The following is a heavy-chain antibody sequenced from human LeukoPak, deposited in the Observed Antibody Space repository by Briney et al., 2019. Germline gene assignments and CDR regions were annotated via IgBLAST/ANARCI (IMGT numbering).Heavy chain of an antibody. CDR1: GFTVSTNY. Sequence: GGSLRLSCAASGFTVSTNYVSWVRQAPGKGLEWVSVIYRGGGTYYADSVKDRFTISRDNSKNTLYLQMNSLRADDTAVYYCAREIGGDPGWFDPWGQGTLVTVSS. CDR2: IYRGGGT. CDR3: AREIGGDPGWFDP. J-gene: IGHJ5*02. V-gene: IGHV3-66*01. D-gene: IGHD2-21*02.